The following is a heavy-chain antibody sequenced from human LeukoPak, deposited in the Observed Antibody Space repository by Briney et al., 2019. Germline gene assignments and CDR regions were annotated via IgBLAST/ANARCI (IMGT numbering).Heavy chain of an antibody. J-gene: IGHJ4*02. Sequence: GGSLRLSCATSGSTFSTFAMIWVRQPPGKGLEWVSSIFPSGGEIHYADSVRGRFTISRDNSKSTLSLQMNSLRAEDTAIYYCATYRQVLLPFESWGQGTLVTVSS. CDR3: ATYRQVLLPFES. V-gene: IGHV3-23*01. CDR1: GSTFSTFA. CDR2: IFPSGGEI. D-gene: IGHD2-8*02.